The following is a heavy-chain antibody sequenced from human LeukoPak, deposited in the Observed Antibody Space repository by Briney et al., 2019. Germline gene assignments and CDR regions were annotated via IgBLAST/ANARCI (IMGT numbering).Heavy chain of an antibody. V-gene: IGHV3-21*01. CDR2: ISTSSSYI. CDR3: AREGYGDYALDY. J-gene: IGHJ4*02. Sequence: GGSLRLSCAASGFTFSSYGMNWVRQAPGKGLEWVSSISTSSSYIYYADSMKGRFTISRDNAKNSLYLQMNSLRAEDTAVYYCAREGYGDYALDYWGQGTLVTVSS. D-gene: IGHD4-17*01. CDR1: GFTFSSYG.